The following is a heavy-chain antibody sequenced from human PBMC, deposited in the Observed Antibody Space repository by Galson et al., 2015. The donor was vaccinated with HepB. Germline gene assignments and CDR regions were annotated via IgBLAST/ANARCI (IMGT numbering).Heavy chain of an antibody. D-gene: IGHD5-18*01. V-gene: IGHV3-30*18. Sequence: SLRLSCAASGFTFSSYGMHWVRQAPGKGLEWVAVISYDGSNKYYADSVKGRFTISRDNSKNTLYLQMNSLRAEDTAVYYCAKDCLRLQYYYGMDVWGQGTTVTVSS. CDR2: ISYDGSNK. CDR1: GFTFSSYG. J-gene: IGHJ6*02. CDR3: AKDCLRLQYYYGMDV.